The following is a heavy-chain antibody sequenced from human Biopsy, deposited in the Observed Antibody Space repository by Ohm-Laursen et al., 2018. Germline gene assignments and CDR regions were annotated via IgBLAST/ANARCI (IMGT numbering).Heavy chain of an antibody. CDR2: INTENGNT. V-gene: IGHV1-18*01. Sequence: GSSVKVSCKASGYTFTSYGISWVRQPPGQGLEWMGWINTENGNTIYAQNLQGRVTMTADTSTSTAYMEVTSLRSDDTAVYYCARAKLEPVYYYYGMDVWGQGTTVTVSS. J-gene: IGHJ6*02. CDR3: ARAKLEPVYYYYGMDV. CDR1: GYTFTSYG. D-gene: IGHD1-1*01.